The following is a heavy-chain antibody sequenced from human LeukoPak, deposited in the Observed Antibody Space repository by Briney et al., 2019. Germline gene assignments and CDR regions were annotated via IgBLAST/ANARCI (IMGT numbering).Heavy chain of an antibody. Sequence: GGSLRLSCAASGFTVSSNYMSWVRQAPGKGLEWVSVIYSGGSTFYADSVKGRFSISRDNSKTTLFLQMDSLRAEDTAVYFCASDPGVAAIDYWGQGTLVTVSS. CDR1: GFTVSSNY. D-gene: IGHD6-19*01. V-gene: IGHV3-53*05. J-gene: IGHJ4*02. CDR2: IYSGGST. CDR3: ASDPGVAAIDY.